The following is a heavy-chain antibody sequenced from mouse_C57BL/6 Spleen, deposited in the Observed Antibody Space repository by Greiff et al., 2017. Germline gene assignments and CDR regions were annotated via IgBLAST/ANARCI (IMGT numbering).Heavy chain of an antibody. Sequence: VQGVESGAELVKPGASVKISCKASGYAFSSYWMNWVKQRPGKGLEWIGQIYPGDGDTNYNGKFKGKATLTADKSSSTAYMQLSSLTSEDSAVYFCAAYDYDGRSDYWGQGTTLTVSS. CDR3: AAYDYDGRSDY. J-gene: IGHJ2*01. CDR1: GYAFSSYW. D-gene: IGHD2-4*01. V-gene: IGHV1-80*01. CDR2: IYPGDGDT.